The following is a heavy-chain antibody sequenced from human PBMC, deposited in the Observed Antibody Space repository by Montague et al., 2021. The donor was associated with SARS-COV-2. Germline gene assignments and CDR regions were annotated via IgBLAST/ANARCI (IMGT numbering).Heavy chain of an antibody. J-gene: IGHJ5*02. Sequence: SETLSLTCAVYGGSFSDYKWTWIRQSPGKGLEWIGQINHSGSTNYNPSLKNRVTISVDTSKNQFSLKLSSVTAADTAVYYCASLTLGYCSSTSCYSDWFDPWGQGTLVTVSS. V-gene: IGHV4-34*01. CDR1: GGSFSDYK. CDR3: ASLTLGYCSSTSCYSDWFDP. D-gene: IGHD2-2*02. CDR2: INHSGST.